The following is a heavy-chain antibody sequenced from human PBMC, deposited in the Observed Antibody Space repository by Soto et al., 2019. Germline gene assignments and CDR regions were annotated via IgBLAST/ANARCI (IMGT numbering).Heavy chain of an antibody. V-gene: IGHV1-3*01. CDR2: INAGNGNT. CDR3: ARSTRPRYYYYMDV. D-gene: IGHD2-2*01. Sequence: QVQLVQSGAEVKKPGASVKVSCKASGYTFTSYAMHWVRQAPGQRLEWMGWINAGNGNTKYPQKFQGRVTITRDTSESTAYLGLSSLRSEDTAVYYCARSTRPRYYYYMDVWGKGTTVTVSS. CDR1: GYTFTSYA. J-gene: IGHJ6*03.